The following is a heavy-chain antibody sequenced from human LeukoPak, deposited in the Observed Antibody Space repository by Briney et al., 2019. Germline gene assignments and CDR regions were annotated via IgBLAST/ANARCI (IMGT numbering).Heavy chain of an antibody. D-gene: IGHD1-1*01. Sequence: SSETLSLTCTVSGDSISGYYWSWIRQPPGKGLEWIGYIYYSERTNYNPSLKSRVSISLDTSKNQFSLNLSSVTAADTAVYYCARGPLNEEIDYWGQGTLVTVSS. CDR2: IYYSERT. J-gene: IGHJ4*02. CDR1: GDSISGYY. CDR3: ARGPLNEEIDY. V-gene: IGHV4-59*01.